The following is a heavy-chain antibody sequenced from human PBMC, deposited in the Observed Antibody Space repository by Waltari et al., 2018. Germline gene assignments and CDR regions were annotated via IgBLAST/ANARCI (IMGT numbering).Heavy chain of an antibody. D-gene: IGHD6-6*01. V-gene: IGHV4-34*01. Sequence: QVQLQQWGAGLLKPSETLSLTCAVYGGSFSGYYWRWLRQPPGKGLEWIGEINHSGSTNYNPSLKSRVTISVDTSKNQFSLKLSSVTAADTAVYYCARGVGLRSIAARRRFDYWGQGTLVTVSS. CDR1: GGSFSGYY. CDR2: INHSGST. J-gene: IGHJ4*02. CDR3: ARGVGLRSIAARRRFDY.